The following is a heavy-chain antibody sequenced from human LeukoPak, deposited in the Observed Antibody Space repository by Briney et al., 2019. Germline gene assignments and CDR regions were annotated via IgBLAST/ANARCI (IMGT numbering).Heavy chain of an antibody. Sequence: GGSLRLSCAASGFSFSSYAMSWVRQAPGRGLEWVSSFSGSGGSTYYAASVKGRFTISRDNAKNSLYLQMNSLRAEDTAVYYCARGAGSSQPGPWGQGTLVTVSS. V-gene: IGHV3-23*01. J-gene: IGHJ5*02. CDR2: FSGSGGST. CDR3: ARGAGSSQPGP. CDR1: GFSFSSYA. D-gene: IGHD1-1*01.